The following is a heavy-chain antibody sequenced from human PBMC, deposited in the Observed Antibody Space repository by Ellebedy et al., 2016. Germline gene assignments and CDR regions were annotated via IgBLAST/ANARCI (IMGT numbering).Heavy chain of an antibody. Sequence: SETLSLXCAVYGGSFSGYYWSWIRQPPGKGLEWIGEINHSGSTNYNPSLKSRVTISVDTSKNQFSLKLSSVTAADTAVYYCALTYYYGSGSYDYWGQGTLVTVSS. CDR2: INHSGST. D-gene: IGHD3-10*01. CDR1: GGSFSGYY. V-gene: IGHV4-34*01. CDR3: ALTYYYGSGSYDY. J-gene: IGHJ4*02.